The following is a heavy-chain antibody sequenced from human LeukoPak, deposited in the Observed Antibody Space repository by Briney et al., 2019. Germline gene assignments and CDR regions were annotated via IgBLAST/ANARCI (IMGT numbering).Heavy chain of an antibody. CDR2: ISSSSSYI. CDR1: GFTFSSYS. V-gene: IGHV3-21*01. Sequence: GGSLRLSCAASGFTFSSYSMNWVRRAPGKGLEWVSSISSSSSYIYYADSVKGRFTISRDNAKNSLYLQMNSLRAEDTAVYYCARDTSPFWSGYAEYFQHWGQGTLVTVSS. CDR3: ARDTSPFWSGYAEYFQH. J-gene: IGHJ1*01. D-gene: IGHD3-3*01.